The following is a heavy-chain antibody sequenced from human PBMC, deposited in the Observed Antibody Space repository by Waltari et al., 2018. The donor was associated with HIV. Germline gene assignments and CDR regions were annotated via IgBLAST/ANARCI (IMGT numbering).Heavy chain of an antibody. CDR3: ARGSWGSGMDV. V-gene: IGHV4-34*01. CDR2: INHSGSI. D-gene: IGHD7-27*01. CDR1: GGSFGGYY. Sequence: QVRLQQWGAGLLKPSETLSLSCAVYGGSFGGYYWSWIRQSPGKGLECIGEINHSGSINYNPSLKSRVIISVDRYKNQFSLKLTSVTAADTAVYYCARGSWGSGMDVWGLGTTVIVSS. J-gene: IGHJ6*02.